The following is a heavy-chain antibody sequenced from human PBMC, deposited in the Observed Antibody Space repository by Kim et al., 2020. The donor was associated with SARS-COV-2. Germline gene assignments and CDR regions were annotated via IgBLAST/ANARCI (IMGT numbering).Heavy chain of an antibody. V-gene: IGHV3-23*01. D-gene: IGHD3-22*01. CDR3: AKDPPYYYDSSGYWDDAFDI. Sequence: PFTISRDKSKNTLYLQMNSLRAEDTAVYYCAKDPPYYYDSSGYWDDAFDIWGQGTMVTVSS. J-gene: IGHJ3*02.